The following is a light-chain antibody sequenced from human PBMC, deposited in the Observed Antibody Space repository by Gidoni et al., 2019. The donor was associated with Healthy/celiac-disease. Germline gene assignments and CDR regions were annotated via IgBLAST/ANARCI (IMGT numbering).Light chain of an antibody. Sequence: DIQLTQSPSFLSASVGDRVTITCRDSQGISSYLAWYQQKPGKAPKLLIYAASTLQSGVPSRFSGSGSGTEFTLTISSLQPEDFATYYCQQLNSYRFTFGGGTKVEIK. CDR3: QQLNSYRFT. CDR2: AAS. J-gene: IGKJ4*01. V-gene: IGKV1-9*01. CDR1: QGISSY.